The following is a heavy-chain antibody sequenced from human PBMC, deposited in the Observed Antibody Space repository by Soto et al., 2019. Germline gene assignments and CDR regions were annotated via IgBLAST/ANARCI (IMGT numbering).Heavy chain of an antibody. CDR3: AKVDTAMGYYYYAMDV. D-gene: IGHD5-18*01. CDR1: VLTFSSYG. Sequence: GGSLRLSCVASVLTFSSYGMHWVRQAPGKGLEWVALISYDGNNKDYAGSVKGRFTISRDDSKNTLYLQMNSLRVEDTALYYCAKVDTAMGYYYYAMDVWGQGTTVTVSS. J-gene: IGHJ6*02. CDR2: ISYDGNNK. V-gene: IGHV3-30*18.